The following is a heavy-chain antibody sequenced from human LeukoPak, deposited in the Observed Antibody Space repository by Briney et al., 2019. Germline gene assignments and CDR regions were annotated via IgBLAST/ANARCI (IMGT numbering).Heavy chain of an antibody. D-gene: IGHD2-15*01. V-gene: IGHV4-4*07. J-gene: IGHJ3*02. CDR1: GGSISSYY. Sequence: PSETLSLTCTVSGGSISSYYWSWLRQPAGKGLEWIGRIYTSGSTNYNPSLKSRVTMSVDTSKNQFSLKLSSATAADTAVYYCIGGSWVKSAYAFDIWGQGTMVTVSS. CDR2: IYTSGST. CDR3: IGGSWVKSAYAFDI.